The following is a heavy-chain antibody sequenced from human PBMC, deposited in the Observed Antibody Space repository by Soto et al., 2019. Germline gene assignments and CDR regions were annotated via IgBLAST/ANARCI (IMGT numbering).Heavy chain of an antibody. CDR3: AKSKQSAAAGPYKYYYYYYGMDV. V-gene: IGHV3-23*01. CDR1: GFTFSSYA. D-gene: IGHD6-13*01. Sequence: EVQLLESGGGLVQPGGSLRLSCAASGFTFSSYAMSWVRQAPGKGLEWVSAISGSGGSTYYADSVKGRFTISRDNSKNTLYLQMNSLRAEDTAVYYCAKSKQSAAAGPYKYYYYYYGMDVWGQGTTVTVSS. J-gene: IGHJ6*02. CDR2: ISGSGGST.